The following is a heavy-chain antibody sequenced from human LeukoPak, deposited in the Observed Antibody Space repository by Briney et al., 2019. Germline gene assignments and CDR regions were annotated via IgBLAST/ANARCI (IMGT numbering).Heavy chain of an antibody. CDR2: ISGGGDTT. D-gene: IGHD6-19*01. V-gene: IGHV3-23*01. CDR3: AREADTFDY. J-gene: IGHJ4*02. CDR1: GFTFSSYA. Sequence: GGSLRLSCAASGFTFSSYAMTWVRQTPGKGLEWVSVISGGGDTTYYADSVKGRFTISRDNSKNTLYLQMNSLRAEDTAVYYCAREADTFDYWGQGTLVTVSS.